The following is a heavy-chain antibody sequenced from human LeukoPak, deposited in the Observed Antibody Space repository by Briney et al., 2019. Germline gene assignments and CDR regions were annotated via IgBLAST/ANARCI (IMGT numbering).Heavy chain of an antibody. CDR2: ISSNGGST. J-gene: IGHJ6*03. Sequence: GGSLRLSCAASGFTFSSYAMHWVRQAPGKGLEYVSAISSNGGSTYYANSVKGRFTISRDNSKNTLYLQMGSLRAEDMALYYWAIGRDYSSTSSCYSEGGYYYYYMDVWGKGTTVTVSS. CDR1: GFTFSSYA. V-gene: IGHV3-64*01. CDR3: AIGRDYSSTSSCYSEGGYYYYYMDV. D-gene: IGHD2-2*01.